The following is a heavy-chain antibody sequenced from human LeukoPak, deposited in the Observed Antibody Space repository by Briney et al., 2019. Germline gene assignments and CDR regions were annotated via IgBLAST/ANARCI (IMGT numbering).Heavy chain of an antibody. CDR3: TKEANYYDSSGYPYDAFDI. J-gene: IGHJ3*02. Sequence: ASVKVSCKASGYTFTSYDINWVRQATGQGLERMGWMNPNSGKTGYAQKFQGRVTITRNTSISTAYMELSSLRSEDTAVYYCTKEANYYDSSGYPYDAFDIWGQGTMVTVSS. V-gene: IGHV1-8*03. CDR2: MNPNSGKT. D-gene: IGHD3-22*01. CDR1: GYTFTSYD.